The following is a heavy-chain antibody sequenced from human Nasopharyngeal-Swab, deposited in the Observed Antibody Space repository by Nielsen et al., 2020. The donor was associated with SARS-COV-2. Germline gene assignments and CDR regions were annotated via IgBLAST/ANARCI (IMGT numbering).Heavy chain of an antibody. J-gene: IGHJ6*02. Sequence: SCKASGYTFTSYYMHWVRQAPGQGLDWVAVISYDGSNKYYADSVKGRFTISRDNSKNTLYLQMNSLRAEDTAVYYCAREGNYDILTGYVYGMDVWGQGTTVTVSS. CDR1: GYTFTSYY. V-gene: IGHV3-30*16. D-gene: IGHD3-9*01. CDR3: AREGNYDILTGYVYGMDV. CDR2: ISYDGSNK.